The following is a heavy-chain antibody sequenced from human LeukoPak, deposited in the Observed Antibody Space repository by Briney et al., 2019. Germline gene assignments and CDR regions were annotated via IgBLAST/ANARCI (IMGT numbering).Heavy chain of an antibody. CDR1: GGSISSGDYY. V-gene: IGHV4-30-4*02. J-gene: IGHJ5*02. CDR3: ARGISGYNYWFDP. CDR2: IYYSGST. D-gene: IGHD1-1*01. Sequence: SETLSLTCTVSGGSISSGDYYWSWIRQPPGKGLEWIGYIYYSGSTYYNPSLKSRVTISVDTSKNQFSLKLSSVTTADTALYYCARGISGYNYWFDPWGQGTLVTVSS.